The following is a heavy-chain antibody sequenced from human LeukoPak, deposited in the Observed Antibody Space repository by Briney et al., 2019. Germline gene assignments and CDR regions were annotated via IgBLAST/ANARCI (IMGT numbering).Heavy chain of an antibody. CDR3: ARDAFLAAAGYYYFDY. CDR1: RYTFTSSY. V-gene: IGHV1-46*01. CDR2: INPSGGST. Sequence: ASVKVSCKASRYTFTSSYMHWVRQAPGQGLEWMGIINPSGGSTSYAQKFQGRVTMTRDMSTSTVYMELSSLRSEDTAVYYCARDAFLAAAGYYYFDYWGQGTLVTVSS. J-gene: IGHJ4*02. D-gene: IGHD6-13*01.